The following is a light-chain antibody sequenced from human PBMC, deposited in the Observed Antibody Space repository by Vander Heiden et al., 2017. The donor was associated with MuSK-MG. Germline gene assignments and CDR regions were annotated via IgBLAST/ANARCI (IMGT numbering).Light chain of an antibody. J-gene: IGKJ4*01. Sequence: EIVSTQSPGTLSLSPGERATLSCRASQSVSSSYLAWYQQKPGQAPRLLIYGASSRAIGIPDRFSGSGSGTDFTLTSSRPEPEDFAVYYWQQYASSPTFGAGTKVEIK. CDR1: QSVSSSY. V-gene: IGKV3-20*01. CDR2: GAS. CDR3: QQYASSPT.